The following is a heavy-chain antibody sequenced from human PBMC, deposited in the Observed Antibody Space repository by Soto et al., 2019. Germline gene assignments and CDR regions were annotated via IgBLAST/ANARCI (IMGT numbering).Heavy chain of an antibody. CDR3: ARPIKFGRGVYAFDY. CDR2: IYDSGDT. J-gene: IGHJ4*02. Sequence: TLSLTCTVSGDSISRSGRYWGWIRPPPGKGLEWIGSIYDSGDTYYNPSLKSRVTISVDTSENQFSLKLSSVTAADTAVYYCARPIKFGRGVYAFDYWGQGALVTVSS. CDR1: GDSISRSGRY. V-gene: IGHV4-39*01. D-gene: IGHD2-8*01.